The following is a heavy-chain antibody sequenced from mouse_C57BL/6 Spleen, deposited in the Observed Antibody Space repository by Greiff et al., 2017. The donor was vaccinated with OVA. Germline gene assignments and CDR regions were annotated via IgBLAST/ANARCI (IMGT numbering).Heavy chain of an antibody. CDR3: ARFGLLRGYFDY. Sequence: EVQLVESGGGLVKPGGSLKLSCAASGFTFSDYGMHWVRQAPEKGLEWVAYISSGSSTIYYADTVKGRFTISRDNAKNTLFLQMTSLRSEDTAMYYCARFGLLRGYFDYWGQGTTLTVSS. CDR2: ISSGSSTI. V-gene: IGHV5-17*01. J-gene: IGHJ2*01. D-gene: IGHD2-3*01. CDR1: GFTFSDYG.